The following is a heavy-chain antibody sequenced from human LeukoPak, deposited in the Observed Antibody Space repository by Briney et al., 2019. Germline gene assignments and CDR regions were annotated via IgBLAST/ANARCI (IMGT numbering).Heavy chain of an antibody. CDR3: AKDRPPASFDY. CDR2: ISWNSGSI. Sequence: GGSLRLSCAASGYTFDDYAMHWVRQAPGKGLEWVSGISWNSGSIGYADSVKGRFTISRDNAKNSLYLQMNSLRAEDTALYYCAKDRPPASFDYWGQGTLFTVSS. CDR1: GYTFDDYA. V-gene: IGHV3-9*01. J-gene: IGHJ4*02.